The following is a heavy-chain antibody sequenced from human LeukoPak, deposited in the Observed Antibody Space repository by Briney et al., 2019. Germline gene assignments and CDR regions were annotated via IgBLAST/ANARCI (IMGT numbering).Heavy chain of an antibody. CDR1: GFTFRNFW. D-gene: IGHD3-10*01. Sequence: GGSLRLSCVGSGFTFRNFWMNWVRQAPGKGLEWVASIKPDGTEKYYVDSVKGRFTISRDNAENSLYLQMNSLRVEDTAVYYCARVPLWFGELFVDYWGQGTLVTVSS. J-gene: IGHJ4*02. CDR3: ARVPLWFGELFVDY. CDR2: IKPDGTEK. V-gene: IGHV3-7*02.